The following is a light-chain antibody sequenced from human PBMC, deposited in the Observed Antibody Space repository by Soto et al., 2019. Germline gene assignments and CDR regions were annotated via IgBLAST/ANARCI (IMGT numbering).Light chain of an antibody. J-gene: IGKJ1*01. CDR2: GAS. CDR3: QQYANSPRT. Sequence: EIVLTQSPGTLSLSPGERATLSCRASQSVSSSYLAWYQQKPGQAPRLLIYGASSRATGIPGRFSGSGSGTDFTLTISRLEPEDFAVYYCQQYANSPRTFGQGTKVDIK. V-gene: IGKV3-20*01. CDR1: QSVSSSY.